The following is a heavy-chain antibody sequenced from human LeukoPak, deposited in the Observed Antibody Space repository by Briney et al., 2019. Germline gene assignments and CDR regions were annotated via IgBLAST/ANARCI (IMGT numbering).Heavy chain of an antibody. CDR2: INTDVSKT. D-gene: IGHD3-16*01. CDR1: GFTFSNYW. Sequence: PGGSLRLSCAASGFTFSNYWMHWVRQAPGKGLVWVSRINTDVSKTIYADFVKGRFTISRDNAKNTLYLQMNSLRAEDTAVYYCARDRGSSIDYWGQGTLVTVSS. CDR3: ARDRGSSIDY. V-gene: IGHV3-74*01. J-gene: IGHJ4*02.